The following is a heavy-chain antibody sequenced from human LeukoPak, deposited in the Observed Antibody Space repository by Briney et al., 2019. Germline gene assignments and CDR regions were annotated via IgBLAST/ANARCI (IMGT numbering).Heavy chain of an antibody. CDR2: INHSGST. Sequence: PSETLSLTCAVYGGSFSGYYWSWIRQPPGKGLEWIGEINHSGSTNYNPSLKSRVTISVDTSKNQFSLKLSSVTAADTAVYYCARGSQEYDYAWGSYRHLNWFDPWGQGTLVTVSS. CDR3: ARGSQEYDYAWGSYRHLNWFDP. CDR1: GGSFSGYY. V-gene: IGHV4-34*01. J-gene: IGHJ5*02. D-gene: IGHD3-16*02.